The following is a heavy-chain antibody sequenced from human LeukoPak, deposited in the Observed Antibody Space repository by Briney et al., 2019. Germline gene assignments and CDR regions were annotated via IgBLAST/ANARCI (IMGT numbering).Heavy chain of an antibody. CDR1: GGSISGYF. J-gene: IGHJ6*03. D-gene: IGHD2-2*01. CDR2: IYSTGTT. CDR3: ARHNPPPTGFCSGTSCFMSGSQYFYMDV. V-gene: IGHV4-4*09. Sequence: PSETLSLTCTVSGGSISGYFWSWIRQPPGKGPEWIWYIYSTGTTNYSPSLSSRVTISVDTSKNPLSLNLRFVTATDTAVYHCARHNPPPTGFCSGTSCFMSGSQYFYMDVWGKGTSVTVS.